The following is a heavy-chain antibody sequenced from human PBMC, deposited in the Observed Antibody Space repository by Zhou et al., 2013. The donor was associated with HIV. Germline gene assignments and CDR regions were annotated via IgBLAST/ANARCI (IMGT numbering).Heavy chain of an antibody. CDR2: INPKSGDT. CDR3: ARHRRYGDNSYAFDI. CDR1: GYPFTGYF. D-gene: IGHD2-21*01. J-gene: IGHJ3*02. Sequence: QAQLVQSGAEVKKPGASVKVSCKASGYPFTGYFVHWVRQAPGQGLEWLGWINPKSGDTNFAQRFHGRLTATRDTSINTAYMELSRLRSDDTAMYYCARHRRYGDNSYAFDIWGQGTMVTVSS. V-gene: IGHV1-2*02.